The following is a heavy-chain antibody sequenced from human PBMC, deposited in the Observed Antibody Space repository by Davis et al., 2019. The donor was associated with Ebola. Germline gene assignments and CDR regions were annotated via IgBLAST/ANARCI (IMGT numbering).Heavy chain of an antibody. V-gene: IGHV3-23*01. CDR1: GFTFSSFG. CDR2: ISGSGHST. J-gene: IGHJ5*02. D-gene: IGHD3-3*01. CDR3: AKDSGYYDFWSGYYSGSGWFDP. Sequence: GESLKISCAASGFTFSSFGMHWVRQAPGKGLEWVSAISGSGHSTYYGDSVMGRFTISRDNSKNTLYLQMNSLRAEDTAVYYCAKDSGYYDFWSGYYSGSGWFDPWGQGTLVTVSS.